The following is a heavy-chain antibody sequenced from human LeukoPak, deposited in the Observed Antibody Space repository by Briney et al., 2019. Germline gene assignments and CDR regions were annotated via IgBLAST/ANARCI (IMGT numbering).Heavy chain of an antibody. CDR2: ISGGGGST. D-gene: IGHD2-2*01. CDR1: GFTFSSYA. J-gene: IGHJ6*02. CDR3: AKGELGYCSSTSCQGDYYYYGMDV. Sequence: GGSLRLSCAASGFTFSSYAMSWVRQAPGKGLEWVSGISGGGGSTNYADSVKGRFTISRDNSKNTLYLQMNSLRAEDTAVYYCAKGELGYCSSTSCQGDYYYYGMDVWGQGTTVTVSS. V-gene: IGHV3-23*01.